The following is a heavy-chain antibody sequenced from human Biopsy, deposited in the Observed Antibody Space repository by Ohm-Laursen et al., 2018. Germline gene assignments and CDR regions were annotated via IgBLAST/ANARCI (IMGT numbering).Heavy chain of an antibody. J-gene: IGHJ2*01. CDR2: IYYAGNT. CDR1: GDSISTYY. V-gene: IGHV4-59*01. D-gene: IGHD3-22*01. CDR3: ARDRGYYSDRTVPGYFDL. Sequence: GTLSLTCSVSGDSISTYYWSWIRQPPGKGLQWIGYIYYAGNTDYNPSLQSRVTISVDTSKNHFSLRLRSMTPADTAMYYCARDRGYYSDRTVPGYFDLWGRGTLVTVSS.